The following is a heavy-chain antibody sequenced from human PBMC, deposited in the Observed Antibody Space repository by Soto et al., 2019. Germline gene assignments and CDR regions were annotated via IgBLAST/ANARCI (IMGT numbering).Heavy chain of an antibody. D-gene: IGHD6-6*01. V-gene: IGHV4-34*01. Sequence: QVQLQQWGAGLLKPSETLSLTCAVYCGSFSGYYWSWIRQPPGKGLEWIGEINHSGSTNYNPSLKSRVPMSRDTSSTQFPRKLSSVTAADTAVYYCARTSRFDCWGQGTLVTVSS. CDR2: INHSGST. J-gene: IGHJ4*02. CDR1: CGSFSGYY. CDR3: ARTSRFDC.